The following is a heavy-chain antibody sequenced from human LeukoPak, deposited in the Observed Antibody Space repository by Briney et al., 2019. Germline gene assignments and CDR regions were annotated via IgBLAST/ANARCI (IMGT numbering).Heavy chain of an antibody. CDR3: ARPSNEGQWLVGQGVDY. J-gene: IGHJ4*02. Sequence: GGSLRLSCAASGFTFSSYSMNWVRQAPGRGLEWVSSISTSSSYIYYADSVKARFTISRDNAKNSLYLQMNSLRVEDTAVYYCARPSNEGQWLVGQGVDYWGQGTLVTVSS. CDR2: ISTSSSYI. D-gene: IGHD6-19*01. V-gene: IGHV3-21*01. CDR1: GFTFSSYS.